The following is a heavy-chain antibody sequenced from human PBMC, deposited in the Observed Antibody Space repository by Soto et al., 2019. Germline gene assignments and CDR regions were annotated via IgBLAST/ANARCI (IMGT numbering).Heavy chain of an antibody. CDR3: ARGRWLQLIYFDY. Sequence: QVQLQESGPGLVKPSETLSLTCTVSGGSISSYYWSWIRQPPGKGLEWIGCIYYSGSTNYNPSLKSRVTISVDTSKNQFSLNLRSVTAADTAVYYCARGRWLQLIYFDYWGRGTLVTVSS. D-gene: IGHD5-12*01. CDR1: GGSISSYY. J-gene: IGHJ4*02. CDR2: IYYSGST. V-gene: IGHV4-59*01.